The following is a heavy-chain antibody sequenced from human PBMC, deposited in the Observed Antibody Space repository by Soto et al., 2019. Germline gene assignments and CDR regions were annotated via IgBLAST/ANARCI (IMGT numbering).Heavy chain of an antibody. CDR1: GYTFTGYY. CDR3: ARDQVGHYYGMAV. Sequence: ASVKVSCKASGYTFTGYYMHWVRQAPGQGLEWMGWINPNSGGTNYAQKFQGWVTMTRDTSISTAYMELSRLRSDDTAVYYCARDQVGHYYGMAVWGQGTTVTVSS. J-gene: IGHJ6*02. CDR2: INPNSGGT. V-gene: IGHV1-2*04.